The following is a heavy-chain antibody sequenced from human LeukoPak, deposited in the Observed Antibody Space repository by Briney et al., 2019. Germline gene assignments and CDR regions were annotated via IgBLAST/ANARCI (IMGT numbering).Heavy chain of an antibody. CDR1: DGSISSGDYY. J-gene: IGHJ4*02. CDR2: IYYSGST. V-gene: IGHV4-30-4*01. Sequence: SETLSLTCTVSDGSISSGDYYWSWIRQPPGKDLEWIGYIYYSGSTYYNPSLQSRVTISLDTSQNQFSLKLSSVTAADTAVYYCARYYYASGRYSYFDYWGQGPLVTVSS. CDR3: ARYYYASGRYSYFDY. D-gene: IGHD3-10*01.